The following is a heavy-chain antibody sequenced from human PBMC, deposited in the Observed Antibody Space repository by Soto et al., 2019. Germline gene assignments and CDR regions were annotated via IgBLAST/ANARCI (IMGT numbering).Heavy chain of an antibody. V-gene: IGHV4-59*01. J-gene: IGHJ4*02. CDR2: IYYSGST. CDR1: GGSISSYY. CDR3: ARRYSSGFDY. Sequence: SETLSLTCTVSGGSISSYYWSLIRQPPGKGLEWIGYIYYSGSTNYNPSLKSRVTISVDTSKNQFSLKLSSVTAADTAVYYCARRYSSGFDYWGQGTLVTVSS. D-gene: IGHD6-19*01.